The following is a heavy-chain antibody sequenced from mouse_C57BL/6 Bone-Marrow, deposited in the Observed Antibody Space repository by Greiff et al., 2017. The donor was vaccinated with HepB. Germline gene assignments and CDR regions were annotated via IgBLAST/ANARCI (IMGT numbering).Heavy chain of an antibody. V-gene: IGHV1-64*01. CDR2: IHPNSGST. J-gene: IGHJ3*01. CDR1: GYTFTSYW. CDR3: ARWYYYYGSFAY. Sequence: QVQLQQPGAELVKPGASVKLSCKASGYTFTSYWMHGVKQRPGQGLEWIGMIHPNSGSTNYNEKFKSKATLTVDKSSSTAYMQLSSLTSEDSAVYYCARWYYYYGSFAYWGQGTLVTVSA. D-gene: IGHD1-1*01.